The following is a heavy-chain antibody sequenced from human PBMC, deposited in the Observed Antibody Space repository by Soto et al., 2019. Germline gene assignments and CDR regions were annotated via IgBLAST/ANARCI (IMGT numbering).Heavy chain of an antibody. J-gene: IGHJ4*02. V-gene: IGHV4-30-2*05. D-gene: IGHD3-16*01. CDR3: VSARVGLVTIGDFDS. Sequence: TLTITCPASGYSFSIYWIHWAWLRRRPGTGMEWIGYIYNGGSTYYRESLESRKHMSLDETRNHYALRLCSVAAADTGVYPCVSARVGLVTIGDFDSWGQGKMVTAPQ. CDR1: GYSFSIYWIH. CDR2: IYNGGST.